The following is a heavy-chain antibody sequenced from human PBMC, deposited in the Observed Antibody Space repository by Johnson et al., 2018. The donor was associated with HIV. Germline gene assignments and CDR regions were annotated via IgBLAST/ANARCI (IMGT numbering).Heavy chain of an antibody. D-gene: IGHD1-26*01. V-gene: IGHV3-43*01. CDR2: ISWDGGST. Sequence: EVQLLESGGVVVQPGGSLRLSCAASGFPFDDYTMHWVRQAPGKGLEWVSLISWDGGSTYYADSVKGRFTISRDNSKNSLYLQMNSLRSEDTALYYCAKGGIKNAFDICGQGTMVTVSS. CDR1: GFPFDDYT. J-gene: IGHJ3*02. CDR3: AKGGIKNAFDI.